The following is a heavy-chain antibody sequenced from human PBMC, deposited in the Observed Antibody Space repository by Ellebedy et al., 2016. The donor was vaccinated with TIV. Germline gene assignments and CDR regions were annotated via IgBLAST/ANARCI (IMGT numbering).Heavy chain of an antibody. D-gene: IGHD3-22*01. V-gene: IGHV1-2*02. J-gene: IGHJ6*02. CDR2: INPNSGGT. Sequence: AASVKVSCKASGYTFIDYYIHWVRQAPGQGLEWMGWINPNSGGTIYAQRFQGRVTMARDMSINTAYIELRSLTSDDTAVYYCARDPPNYYDSGGYYYYYYFGMDVWGQGTTVTVSS. CDR1: GYTFIDYY. CDR3: ARDPPNYYDSGGYYYYYYFGMDV.